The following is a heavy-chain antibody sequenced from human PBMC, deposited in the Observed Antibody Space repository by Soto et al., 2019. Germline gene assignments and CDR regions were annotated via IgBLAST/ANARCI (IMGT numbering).Heavy chain of an antibody. V-gene: IGHV3-23*01. CDR1: GFSFSNYA. CDR3: GRGYCTSATCYLLGY. CDR2: ISGNGGTT. J-gene: IGHJ4*02. D-gene: IGHD2-2*01. Sequence: GGSLRLSCAASGFSFSNYAMSWVRQAPGKGLEWVSGISGNGGTTYYADSVRGRFTVSRDNSKNTLYLQMNSLRVEDTAVYYCGRGYCTSATCYLLGYWGQGALVTVSS.